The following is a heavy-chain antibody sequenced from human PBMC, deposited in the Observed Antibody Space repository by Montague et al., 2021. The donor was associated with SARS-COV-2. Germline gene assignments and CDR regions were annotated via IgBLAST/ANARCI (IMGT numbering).Heavy chain of an antibody. CDR1: GGSFSAYY. CDR2: INHSGRT. D-gene: IGHD2-21*02. V-gene: IGHV4-34*01. Sequence: SETLSLTCAVYGGSFSAYYWNWIRQPPGKGLEWIGDINHSGRTNFNPSLKSRVTVSLDTSKNQVSLKLSSVTAADTAVYYCARVHIVVVTAMRYFDLWGRGALVTVSS. CDR3: ARVHIVVVTAMRYFDL. J-gene: IGHJ2*01.